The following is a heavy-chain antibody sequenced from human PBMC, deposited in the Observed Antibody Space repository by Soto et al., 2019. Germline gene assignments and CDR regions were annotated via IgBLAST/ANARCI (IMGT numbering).Heavy chain of an antibody. CDR1: GSTFTSYD. D-gene: IGHD2-2*01. J-gene: IGHJ6*02. CDR3: ARENIVVVPAAILHYYGMDV. V-gene: IGHV1-2*02. CDR2: INPNSGGT. Sequence: ASVNVSCKGSGSTFTSYDMHWVRQAPGQGLEWMGWINPNSGGTNYAQKFQGRVTMTRDTSISTAYMELSRLRSDDTAVYYCARENIVVVPAAILHYYGMDVWGQGTTVTVSS.